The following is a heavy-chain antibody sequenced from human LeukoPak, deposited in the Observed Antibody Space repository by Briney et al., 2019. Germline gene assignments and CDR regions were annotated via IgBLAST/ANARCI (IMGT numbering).Heavy chain of an antibody. J-gene: IGHJ5*02. V-gene: IGHV3-30*03. CDR3: ARESDTMIADP. Sequence: PGGSLRLSCAASGFTFSSYGMHWVRQAPGKGLEWVAVISYDGSNKYYADSVKGRFTISRDNSKNTLYLQMNSLRAEDTAVYYCARESDTMIADPWGQGTLVTVSS. D-gene: IGHD3-22*01. CDR1: GFTFSSYG. CDR2: ISYDGSNK.